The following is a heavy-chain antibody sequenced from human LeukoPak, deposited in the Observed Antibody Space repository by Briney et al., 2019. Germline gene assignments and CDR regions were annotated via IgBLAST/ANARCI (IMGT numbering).Heavy chain of an antibody. J-gene: IGHJ2*01. CDR3: ARLGMGYASGSYSWFFDL. CDR1: GGSISGYY. CDR2: IYHSGST. V-gene: IGHV4-59*08. Sequence: SETLSLTCTVSGGSISGYYWSWIRQPPGKGLEWIGYIYHSGSTNYNPSLKSRLTISVDTSENRFSLRLSSVPAADTAVYYCARLGMGYASGSYSWFFDLWGRGTLVTVSS. D-gene: IGHD3-10*01.